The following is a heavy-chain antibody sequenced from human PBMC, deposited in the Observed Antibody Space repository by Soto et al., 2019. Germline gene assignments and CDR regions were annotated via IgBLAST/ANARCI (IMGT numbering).Heavy chain of an antibody. V-gene: IGHV4-59*01. CDR1: GDSLNSYY. CDR2: IYYSGDT. D-gene: IGHD1-1*01. Sequence: QVQLQESGPGLVKPSETLSLTCSVSGDSLNSYYWSWIRQSPGKGLEWLGYIYYSGDTKYNPSLQSRISISVDTTENQFSLRLSSVTAADTAVYFCARDRNKLWKNDAFDIWGQGTMVTASS. J-gene: IGHJ3*02. CDR3: ARDRNKLWKNDAFDI.